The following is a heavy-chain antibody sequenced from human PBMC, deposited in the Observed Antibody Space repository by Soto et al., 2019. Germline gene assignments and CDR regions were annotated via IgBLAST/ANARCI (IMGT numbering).Heavy chain of an antibody. CDR2: IWYAGSHK. V-gene: IGHV3-33*01. CDR1: GFSFSSDG. CDR3: ARDRSYTPPPHGIDV. D-gene: IGHD2-2*02. Sequence: GGSLRLSCAACGFSFSSDGMPLVRQAPGKGLEGVELIWYAGSHKYCAVSVKGRFTISRDNSQNTLYLQINSLRAEDKAVYYSARDRSYTPPPHGIDVSGQGTTVTVSS. J-gene: IGHJ6*02.